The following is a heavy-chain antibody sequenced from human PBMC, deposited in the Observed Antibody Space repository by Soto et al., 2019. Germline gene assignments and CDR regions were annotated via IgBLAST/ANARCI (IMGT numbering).Heavy chain of an antibody. CDR3: ARLEGLAAVSYYFDF. CDR2: IYYRGNA. D-gene: IGHD3-9*01. Sequence: QLQLQESGPGLVKPSETLSLTCSVSDDSINSDKYYWGWIRQPPGKGLEWIGSIYYRGNAYYNPSLKTRITIDLGKSRSQFSLKLNSVTAADSVVYFCARLEGLAAVSYYFDFWGPGALVTVSS. V-gene: IGHV4-39*01. J-gene: IGHJ4*02. CDR1: DDSINSDKYY.